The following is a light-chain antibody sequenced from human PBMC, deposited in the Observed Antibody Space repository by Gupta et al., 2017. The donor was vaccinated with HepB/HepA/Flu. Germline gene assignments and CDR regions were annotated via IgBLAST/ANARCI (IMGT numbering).Light chain of an antibody. Sequence: SCELTQPPPVSVSPGQTASITCSGDKLWDKYACWYQQKPGQAPVLVIYQDSKRPSGIPERFSGSNSGNTATLTISGTQAMDEADYYCQAWDSSTDVVFGGGTKLTVL. CDR3: QAWDSSTDVV. J-gene: IGLJ2*01. CDR1: KLWDKY. V-gene: IGLV3-1*01. CDR2: QDS.